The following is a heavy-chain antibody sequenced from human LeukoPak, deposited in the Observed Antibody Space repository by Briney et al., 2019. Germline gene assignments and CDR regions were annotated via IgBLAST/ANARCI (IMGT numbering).Heavy chain of an antibody. D-gene: IGHD6-19*01. V-gene: IGHV3-23*01. CDR2: IGSGGTGSGGST. Sequence: GGSLRLSCAASGFTFSSYVMSWVRQAPGKGLQWVSAIGSGGTGSGGSTYYPDSVKGRFTNSRDNSKNTLYLQMNSLRAEDTAVYYCAKDMWASETVAGTSRLADYWGQGTLVTVSS. CDR1: GFTFSSYV. CDR3: AKDMWASETVAGTSRLADY. J-gene: IGHJ4*02.